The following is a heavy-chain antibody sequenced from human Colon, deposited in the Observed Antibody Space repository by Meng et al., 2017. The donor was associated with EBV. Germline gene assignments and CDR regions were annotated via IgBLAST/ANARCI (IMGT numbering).Heavy chain of an antibody. J-gene: IGHJ1*01. CDR1: GFTFTSYV. V-gene: IGHV3-23*01. D-gene: IGHD4-23*01. CDR2: ISAIGNT. Sequence: EVQLLESGGGLVQPGGSLRLSCVASGFTFTSYVMRWVRQAPGKGLEWVSTISAIGNTYYAASVKGRFTISRDISKNTLYLQMNDLRAEDTAVYYCAKGGGNSAAESFQHCGQGTLCNVSS. CDR3: AKGGGNSAAESFQH.